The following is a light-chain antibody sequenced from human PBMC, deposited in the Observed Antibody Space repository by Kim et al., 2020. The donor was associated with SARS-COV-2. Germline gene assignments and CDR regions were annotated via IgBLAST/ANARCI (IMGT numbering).Light chain of an antibody. Sequence: LSPGERATLSCRASQSIRNKYLAWYQQKPGQAPRLLIYGASSRATGIPDRFSGSGSGADFTLSISRLEPEDFAIYYCQQYETSPHHFGQGTKLEI. CDR2: GAS. CDR3: QQYETSPHH. CDR1: QSIRNKY. J-gene: IGKJ2*01. V-gene: IGKV3-20*01.